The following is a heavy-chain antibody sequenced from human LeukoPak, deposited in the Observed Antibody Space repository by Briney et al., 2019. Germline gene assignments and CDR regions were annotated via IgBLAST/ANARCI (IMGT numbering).Heavy chain of an antibody. V-gene: IGHV3-21*01. CDR1: GLIFSDYS. D-gene: IGHD3-22*01. CDR2: INPLASSI. Sequence: GGSLRLSCEASGLIFSDYSFNWIRQAPGKGLGWVASINPLASSIYYADSVRGRFIISRDNAKRVVYLQMDSLRAEDTAFYFCARLRRNFDRTGYYYYSDYWGRGTLVTVSS. J-gene: IGHJ4*02. CDR3: ARLRRNFDRTGYYYYSDY.